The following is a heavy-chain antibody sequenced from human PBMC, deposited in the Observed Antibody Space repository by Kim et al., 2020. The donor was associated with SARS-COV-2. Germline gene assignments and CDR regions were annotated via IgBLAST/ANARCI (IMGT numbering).Heavy chain of an antibody. CDR1: GGSFSGYY. D-gene: IGHD3-9*01. Sequence: SETLSLTCAVYGGSFSGYYWSWIRQPPGKGLEWIGEINHSGSTNYNPSLKSRVTISVDTSKNQFSLKLSSVTAADTAVYYCARDGPPEYNRRILTGYMRHGGGDKNWFDPWGQGTLVTVSS. J-gene: IGHJ5*02. CDR3: ARDGPPEYNRRILTGYMRHGGGDKNWFDP. CDR2: INHSGST. V-gene: IGHV4-34*01.